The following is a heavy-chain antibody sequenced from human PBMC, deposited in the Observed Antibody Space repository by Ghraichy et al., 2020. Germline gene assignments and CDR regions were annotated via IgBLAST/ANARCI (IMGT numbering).Heavy chain of an antibody. D-gene: IGHD3-16*01. Sequence: SETLSLTCTVSGDSITSHFWSWIRQPPGKGLEWIGYFYHTGSRNYNPSLKGRVTMSVDTSKNQFSLKLRSVTAADTAVSYCARDMRLGDNDYYNGMDVWCQGTTVSLSS. J-gene: IGHJ6*02. CDR1: GDSITSHF. CDR3: ARDMRLGDNDYYNGMDV. CDR2: FYHTGSR. V-gene: IGHV4-59*11.